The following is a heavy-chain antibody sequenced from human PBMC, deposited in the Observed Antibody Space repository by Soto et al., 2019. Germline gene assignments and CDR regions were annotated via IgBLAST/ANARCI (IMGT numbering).Heavy chain of an antibody. CDR3: ARVSVRPHYYYYGMDV. CDR2: ISAFNGNT. J-gene: IGHJ6*02. V-gene: IGHV1-18*01. Sequence: QVQLVQSGAEVKKPGASVKVSCKASGYTFISYGISWVRQAPGQGLEWMGWISAFNGNTNYAQRLQGRGTVTTDTSTSTAYMELSSLRSDDTAVYYCARVSVRPHYYYYGMDVWGQGTTVTVSS. D-gene: IGHD3-3*02. CDR1: GYTFISYG.